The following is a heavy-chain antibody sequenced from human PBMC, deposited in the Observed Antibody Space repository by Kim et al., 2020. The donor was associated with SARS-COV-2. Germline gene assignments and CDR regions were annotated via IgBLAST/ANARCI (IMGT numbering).Heavy chain of an antibody. Sequence: STNYNPSLKSRVTISVDKSKNQFSLKLSSVTAADTAVYYCARGLSSPLDYWGQGTLVTVSS. D-gene: IGHD3-16*02. CDR2: ST. J-gene: IGHJ4*02. CDR3: ARGLSSPLDY. V-gene: IGHV4-4*02.